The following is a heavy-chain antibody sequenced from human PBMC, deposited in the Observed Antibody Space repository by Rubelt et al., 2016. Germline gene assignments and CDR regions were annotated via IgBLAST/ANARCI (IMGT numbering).Heavy chain of an antibody. CDR2: VYYSGAA. CDR1: GGSISSMSYY. CDR3: ARLPVATIYGFDY. J-gene: IGHJ4*02. Sequence: QLQPQESGPRLVKPSGTLSLTCTVSGGSISSMSYYWGWIRQPPGEGLDWIASVYYSGAAYYNPSLESRGTISVDTSENQFSLSLYSVTAADTAVYYCARLPVATIYGFDYWAQGTLVTVSS. V-gene: IGHV4-39*01. D-gene: IGHD5-12*01.